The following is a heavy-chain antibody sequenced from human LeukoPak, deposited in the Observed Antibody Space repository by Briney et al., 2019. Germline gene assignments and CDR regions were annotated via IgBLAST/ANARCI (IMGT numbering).Heavy chain of an antibody. D-gene: IGHD6-19*01. Sequence: PGGSLRLSCAASGFSFSDYWMNWVRQAPGKGLEWVANIKQDGSEKYYVDSVKGRFTISRDNAKNSLYLQMNSLSAEDTAVYFCAGGSGWVTDSWGQGTLVTVSA. CDR1: GFSFSDYW. CDR2: IKQDGSEK. V-gene: IGHV3-7*01. CDR3: AGGSGWVTDS. J-gene: IGHJ4*02.